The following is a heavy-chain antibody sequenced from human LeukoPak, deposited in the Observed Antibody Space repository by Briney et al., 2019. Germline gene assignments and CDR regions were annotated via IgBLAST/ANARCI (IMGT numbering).Heavy chain of an antibody. CDR2: VPYRGTT. J-gene: IGHJ4*02. Sequence: SSETLSLTCAVSGGSISSGGYYWSWIRQHPGKGLEWFGYVPYRGTTFYNPSLKSRVSISLDTTKNQFSLRLTSVTAADTAVYFCAVKIAAAGFYWGQGTLVTVSS. V-gene: IGHV4-31*11. CDR3: AVKIAAAGFY. CDR1: GGSISSGGYY. D-gene: IGHD6-13*01.